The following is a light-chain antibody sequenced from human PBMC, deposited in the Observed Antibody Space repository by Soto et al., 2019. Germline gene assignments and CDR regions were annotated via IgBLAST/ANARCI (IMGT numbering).Light chain of an antibody. CDR1: QDVDSW. V-gene: IGKV1-12*01. CDR2: AAS. Sequence: DIQMTQSPSSVSASVGDRVTITCRASQDVDSWLAWYQQKPGKAPKLLIYAASNLQSGVPSRFTGSASGTDFTVTISSLQPEDFATYYCQQGSSFPWTFGQGTKVDIK. J-gene: IGKJ1*01. CDR3: QQGSSFPWT.